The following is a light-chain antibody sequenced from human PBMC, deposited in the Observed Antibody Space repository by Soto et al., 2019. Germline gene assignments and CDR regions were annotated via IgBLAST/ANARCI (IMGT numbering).Light chain of an antibody. CDR3: QQYGNSPYT. CDR2: GAS. CDR1: QSISSSSLGWY. Sequence: EIVLTQSPGTLSLSPGERATLSCRASQSISSSSLGWYLAWYQQKPGQAPRLLIYGASRRATGSPDRFSGSGSVTDFTLTIRRLEPEDVAVYYCQQYGNSPYTFGQGTKLEIK. V-gene: IGKV3-20*01. J-gene: IGKJ2*01.